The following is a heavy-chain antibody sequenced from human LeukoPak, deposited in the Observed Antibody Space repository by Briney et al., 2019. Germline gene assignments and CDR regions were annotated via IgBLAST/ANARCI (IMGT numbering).Heavy chain of an antibody. D-gene: IGHD2-21*02. V-gene: IGHV4-59*01. CDR1: GGSISSYY. CDR2: MYYSGST. CDR3: ARVACAGDSCFDY. J-gene: IGHJ4*02. Sequence: SETLSLTCTVSGGSISSYYWSWIRQPAGKGLEWIGYMYYSGSTNYNPSLKSRVTISIGTSRNQFSLKLTSVTAADTAVYFCARVACAGDSCFDYWGQGTLVTVSS.